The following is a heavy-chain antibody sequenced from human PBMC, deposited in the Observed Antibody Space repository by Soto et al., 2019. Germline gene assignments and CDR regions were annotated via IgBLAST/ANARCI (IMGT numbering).Heavy chain of an antibody. CDR3: ARGRGSYGSGSYLDY. V-gene: IGHV4-34*01. CDR2: INHSGST. Sequence: QVQLQQWGAGLLKPSETLSLTCAVYGGSFSGYYWSWIRQPPGKGLEWVGEINHSGSTNYNPSLKGRVTISVDTSKNQFSLKLSSVTAADTAVYYCARGRGSYGSGSYLDYWGQGTLVTVSS. D-gene: IGHD3-10*01. J-gene: IGHJ4*02. CDR1: GGSFSGYY.